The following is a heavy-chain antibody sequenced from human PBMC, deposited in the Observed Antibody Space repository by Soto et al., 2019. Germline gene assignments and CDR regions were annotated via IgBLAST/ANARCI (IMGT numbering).Heavy chain of an antibody. D-gene: IGHD3-22*01. Sequence: QVQLQESGPGLVKPSETLSLTCTVSGGSISSYYWSWIRQPAGKGLEWIGRIYTSGSTNYNPSLRSRVTMSVDTSKNQVSLKLSSVTAADTAVYYCARTYYYDSSGQVVFDIWGQGTMVTVSS. CDR1: GGSISSYY. V-gene: IGHV4-4*07. CDR3: ARTYYYDSSGQVVFDI. J-gene: IGHJ3*02. CDR2: IYTSGST.